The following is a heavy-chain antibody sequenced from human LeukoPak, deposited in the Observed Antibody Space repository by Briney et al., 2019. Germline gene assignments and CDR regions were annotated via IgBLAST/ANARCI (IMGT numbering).Heavy chain of an antibody. Sequence: KPGGSLRLSCAASGFIFSDHYMSWIRQAPGKGLEWVSYISSSGSAIHYADSVKGRFTISRDNSKNTLYLQMNSLRAEDTAVYYCAKEPSWGWQWLSPFGDYWGQGTLVTVSS. J-gene: IGHJ4*02. D-gene: IGHD3-22*01. CDR3: AKEPSWGWQWLSPFGDY. CDR1: GFIFSDHY. V-gene: IGHV3-11*01. CDR2: ISSSGSAI.